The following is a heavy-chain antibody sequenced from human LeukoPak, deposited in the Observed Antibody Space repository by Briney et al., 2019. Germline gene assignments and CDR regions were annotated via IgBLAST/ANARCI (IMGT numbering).Heavy chain of an antibody. Sequence: PGGSLRLSCAASGFTFSSYAMHWVRQAPGKGLEWVAVISYDGSNKYYADSVKGRFTISRDNSKNTLYLQMNSLRAEDTAVYYCAESHYDFWSGYQHLTVDYWGQGTLVTVSS. D-gene: IGHD3-3*01. CDR2: ISYDGSNK. CDR3: AESHYDFWSGYQHLTVDY. V-gene: IGHV3-30-3*01. CDR1: GFTFSSYA. J-gene: IGHJ4*02.